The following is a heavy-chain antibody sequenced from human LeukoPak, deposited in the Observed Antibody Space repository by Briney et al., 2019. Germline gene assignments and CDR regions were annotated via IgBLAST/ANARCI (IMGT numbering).Heavy chain of an antibody. Sequence: GGSLRLSCVASGFIFSNYGMNWVRQAPGKGLEWVAVIWNDGRNKYYADFVKGRFTISRDNSKNTLYLQMNSLRVEDTAVYYCVRGSGAYYYDMDVWGQGTTVTVSS. CDR3: VRGSGAYYYDMDV. CDR2: IWNDGRNK. D-gene: IGHD3-10*01. V-gene: IGHV3-33*01. J-gene: IGHJ6*02. CDR1: GFIFSNYG.